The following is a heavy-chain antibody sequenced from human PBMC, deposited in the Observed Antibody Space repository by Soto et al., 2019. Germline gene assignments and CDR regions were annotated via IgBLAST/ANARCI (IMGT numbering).Heavy chain of an antibody. D-gene: IGHD6-13*01. CDR3: AGDRKEVELAP. CDR2: INPSGGST. Sequence: QVQLVQSGAEVKKPGASVKVSCKASGYTFTSYYMHWVRQAPGQGLEWMGIINPSGGSTSYAQKFQGXXSXTXXTSTSRVYMELSSLRSEDKAVYDCAGDRKEVELAPWGQGTLVTVSS. V-gene: IGHV1-46*01. CDR1: GYTFTSYY. J-gene: IGHJ5*02.